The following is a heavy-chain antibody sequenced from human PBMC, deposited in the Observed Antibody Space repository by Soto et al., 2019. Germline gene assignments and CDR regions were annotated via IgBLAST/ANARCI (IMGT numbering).Heavy chain of an antibody. V-gene: IGHV4-30-4*01. CDR1: GGSISSGDYY. CDR2: IYYSGST. D-gene: IGHD3-9*01. CDR3: ARDTRRSYDILTGYEYYFDY. Sequence: SETLSLTCTVSGGSISSGDYYWSWIRHPPGKGLEWIGYIYYSGSTYYNPSLKSRVTISVDTSKNQFSLKLSSVTAADTAVYYCARDTRRSYDILTGYEYYFDYWGQGTLVTVSS. J-gene: IGHJ4*02.